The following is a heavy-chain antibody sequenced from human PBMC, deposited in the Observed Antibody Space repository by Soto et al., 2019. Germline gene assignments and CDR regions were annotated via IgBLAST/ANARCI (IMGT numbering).Heavy chain of an antibody. J-gene: IGHJ3*02. Sequence: QVQLVQSGAEVKKPGSSVKVSCKASGGTFSSYAISWVRQAPGQGLEWMGGIIPIFGTANYAQKFQGRVTMTADESTSTADMELSSLRSEDTAVYYCAREYGSSSKGGGAFDIWGQGTVVTVSS. D-gene: IGHD6-6*01. V-gene: IGHV1-69*12. CDR2: IIPIFGTA. CDR1: GGTFSSYA. CDR3: AREYGSSSKGGGAFDI.